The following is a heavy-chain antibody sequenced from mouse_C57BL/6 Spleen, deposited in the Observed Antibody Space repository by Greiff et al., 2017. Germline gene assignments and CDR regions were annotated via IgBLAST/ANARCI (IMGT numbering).Heavy chain of an antibody. J-gene: IGHJ2*01. D-gene: IGHD1-1*01. V-gene: IGHV1-63*01. CDR3: ARWDTTVVGYFDY. Sequence: VQLQQPGAELVRPGTSVKMSCKASGYTFTNYWIGWAKQRPGHGLEWIGDIYPGGGYTNYNEKFKGKATLTVDKSSSTAYMQFHSLTSEDSAIYYCARWDTTVVGYFDYWGKGTTLTVSS. CDR1: GYTFTNYW. CDR2: IYPGGGYT.